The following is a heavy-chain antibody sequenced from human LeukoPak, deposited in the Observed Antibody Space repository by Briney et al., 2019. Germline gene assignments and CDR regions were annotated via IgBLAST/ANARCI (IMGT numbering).Heavy chain of an antibody. Sequence: AASVKVSCKASGYTFTGYYMHWVRQAPGQGLEWMGWINPNSGGTNYAQKFQGRVTMTRDTSISTAYMELSRLRSDDTAVYYCARGATLHYYYMDVWGKGTTVTVSS. CDR2: INPNSGGT. CDR3: ARGATLHYYYMDV. CDR1: GYTFTGYY. D-gene: IGHD1-26*01. J-gene: IGHJ6*03. V-gene: IGHV1-2*02.